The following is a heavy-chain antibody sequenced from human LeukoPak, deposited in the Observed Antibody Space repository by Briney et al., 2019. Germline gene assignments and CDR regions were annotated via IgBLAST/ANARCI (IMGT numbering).Heavy chain of an antibody. Sequence: GGSLRLSCAASGFTFSSSAMSWVRQVPGKGLEWVSGISASGGSTSYADSVRGRFTISRDNSKNTLYVQMNSLRAEDTAVYYCARDAFGVDKSPFWGQGTLVTVSS. D-gene: IGHD3-3*01. CDR3: ARDAFGVDKSPF. V-gene: IGHV3-23*01. CDR2: ISASGGST. CDR1: GFTFSSSA. J-gene: IGHJ4*02.